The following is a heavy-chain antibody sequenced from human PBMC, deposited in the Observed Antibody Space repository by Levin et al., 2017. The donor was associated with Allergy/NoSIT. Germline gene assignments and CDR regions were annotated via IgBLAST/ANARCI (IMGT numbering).Heavy chain of an antibody. Sequence: SVKVSCKASGGTFSSYTISWVRQAPGQGLEWMGRIIPILGIANYAQKFQGRVTITADKSTSTAYMELSSLRSEDTAVYYCASGVAAAGIRHWFDPWGQGTLVTVSS. D-gene: IGHD6-13*01. CDR1: GGTFSSYT. CDR2: IIPILGIA. J-gene: IGHJ5*02. CDR3: ASGVAAAGIRHWFDP. V-gene: IGHV1-69*02.